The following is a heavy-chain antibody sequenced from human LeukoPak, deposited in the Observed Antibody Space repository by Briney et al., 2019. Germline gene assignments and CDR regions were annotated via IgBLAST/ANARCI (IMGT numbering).Heavy chain of an antibody. CDR3: ARSRDWSVF. J-gene: IGHJ3*01. Sequence: NSSETLSLTCTVSGDSFSSSNFYWGWIRHPPGKGLEWIGSISYSGTTYYNPSLKSRVTISVDKSKNQFSLNLSSVTAADTAVYYCARSRDWSVFWGHGTMVTVSS. D-gene: IGHD3-9*01. CDR1: GDSFSSSNFY. V-gene: IGHV4-39*01. CDR2: ISYSGTT.